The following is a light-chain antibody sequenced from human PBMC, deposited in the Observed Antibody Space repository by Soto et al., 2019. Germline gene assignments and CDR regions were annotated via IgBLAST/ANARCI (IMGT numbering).Light chain of an antibody. J-gene: IGKJ1*01. CDR2: AAS. CDR1: RSISNW. CDR3: QQYNDYPWT. V-gene: IGKV1-5*01. Sequence: DIQMTQSPSTLSASVGDRVTITCRASRSISNWLAWYQQKPGKAPNLLIYAASSLESVVPSRFSGSGSGTEFTLAISSLQPDDFATEYGQQYNDYPWTFGQGTKVVIK.